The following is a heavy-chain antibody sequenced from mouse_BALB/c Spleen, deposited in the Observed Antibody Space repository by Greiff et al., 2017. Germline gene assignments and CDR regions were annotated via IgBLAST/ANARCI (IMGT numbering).Heavy chain of an antibody. V-gene: IGHV5-12-2*01. CDR3: ARHGYGYDGAY. D-gene: IGHD2-2*01. CDR2: ISNGGGST. J-gene: IGHJ3*01. Sequence: EVQWVESGGGLVQPGGSLKLSCAASGFTFSSYTMSWVRQTPEKRLEWVAYISNGGGSTYYPDTVKGRFTISRDNAKNTLYLQMSSLKSEDTAMYYCARHGYGYDGAYWGQGTLVTVSA. CDR1: GFTFSSYT.